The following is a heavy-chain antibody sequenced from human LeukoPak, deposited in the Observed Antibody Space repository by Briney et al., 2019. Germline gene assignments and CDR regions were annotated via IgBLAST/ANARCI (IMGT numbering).Heavy chain of an antibody. Sequence: GALRLSCEASGFSFSTSGVHWVRQAPGKGLEWMAVISKDGRKNHYADSVKGRFTISRDNSKSTLFLQMNSLRPEDTAIYYCARDLLNYGAAYYDVGIFDSWGQGTLVTVSS. D-gene: IGHD3-16*01. CDR3: ARDLLNYGAAYYDVGIFDS. CDR2: ISKDGRKN. J-gene: IGHJ4*02. CDR1: GFSFSTSG. V-gene: IGHV3-30*04.